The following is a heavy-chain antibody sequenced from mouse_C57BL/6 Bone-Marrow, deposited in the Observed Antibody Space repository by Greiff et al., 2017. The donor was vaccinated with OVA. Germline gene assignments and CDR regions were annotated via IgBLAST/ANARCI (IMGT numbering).Heavy chain of an antibody. D-gene: IGHD1-1*02. CDR1: GFTFSDFY. Sequence: EVQGVESGGGLVQSGRSLRLSCATSGFTFSDFYMEWVRQAPGKGLEWIAASRNKANDYTTEYSASVKGRFIVSRDTSQSILYLQMNALRAEDTAIYYCARGLWGDYWGQGTTLTVSS. CDR3: ARGLWGDY. V-gene: IGHV7-1*01. J-gene: IGHJ2*01. CDR2: SRNKANDYTT.